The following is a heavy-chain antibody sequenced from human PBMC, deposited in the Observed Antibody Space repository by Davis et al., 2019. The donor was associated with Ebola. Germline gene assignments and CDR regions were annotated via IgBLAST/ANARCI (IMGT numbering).Heavy chain of an antibody. J-gene: IGHJ4*02. D-gene: IGHD1-1*01. Sequence: SVKVSCKASGHTFTAYSMHWVRQAPGQGLEWMGGIIPIFGTANYAQKFQGRVTITADESTSTAYMELSSLRSEDTAVYYCAKAKRNWNEFDYWGQGTLVTVSS. CDR1: GHTFTAYS. CDR3: AKAKRNWNEFDY. CDR2: IIPIFGTA. V-gene: IGHV1-69*13.